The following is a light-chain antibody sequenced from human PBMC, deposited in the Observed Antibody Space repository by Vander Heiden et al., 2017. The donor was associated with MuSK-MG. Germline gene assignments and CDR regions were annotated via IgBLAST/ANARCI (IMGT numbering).Light chain of an antibody. V-gene: IGKV3-11*01. CDR2: DAS. Sequence: EIVLTQSPATLSLSPGERATLSCRASQSVSSYLAWYQQKPGQAPRLLIYDASNRANGIPARFSGSGYGTDFTLTSSSREHEDFAVYYWQQRSNLLTFGGGTKVEIK. CDR1: QSVSSY. J-gene: IGKJ4*01. CDR3: QQRSNLLT.